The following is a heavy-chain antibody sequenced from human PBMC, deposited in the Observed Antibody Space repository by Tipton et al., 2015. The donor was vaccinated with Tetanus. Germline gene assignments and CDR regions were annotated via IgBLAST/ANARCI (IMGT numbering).Heavy chain of an antibody. V-gene: IGHV4-59*12. CDR2: VYSSGST. CDR3: ARERGYYVNAMDV. CDR1: GGSINPYY. J-gene: IGHJ6*02. Sequence: LRLSCTVSGGSINPYYWSWIRQPPGKGLEWIGNVYSSGSTDYNPSLQSRVTMSIDTSKNQVSLKLTSVTAADTAFYYCARERGYYVNAMDVWGQGTTVTVSS. D-gene: IGHD3-16*01.